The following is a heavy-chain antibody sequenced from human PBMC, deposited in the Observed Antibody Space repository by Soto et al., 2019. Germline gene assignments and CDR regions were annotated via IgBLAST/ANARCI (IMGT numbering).Heavy chain of an antibody. CDR2: ISGSGGST. J-gene: IGHJ4*02. CDR3: AKGKYRQQPILDY. Sequence: PVGSLRLSCAASGFTFSSYAMSWVRQAPGKGLEWVSAISGSGGSTYYADSVKGRFTISRDNSENTLYLQMNSLRAEDTAVYYCAKGKYRQQPILDYWGQGTLVTVSS. V-gene: IGHV3-23*01. D-gene: IGHD6-13*01. CDR1: GFTFSSYA.